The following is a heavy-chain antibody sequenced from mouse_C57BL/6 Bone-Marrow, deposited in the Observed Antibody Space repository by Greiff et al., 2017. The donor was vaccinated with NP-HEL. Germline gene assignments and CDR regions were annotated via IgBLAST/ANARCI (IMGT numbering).Heavy chain of an antibody. CDR2: ISLKSDNYAT. CDR1: GFTFSNYW. CDR3: SSYWYFDD. V-gene: IGHV6-3*01. J-gene: IGHJ1*03. Sequence: EVQRVESGGGLVQPGGSLKLSCVASGFTFSNYWMNWVRQSPEKGLEWVAQISLKSDNYATHYAVSVKGRFTISRDESKKSVYLQMNNLRAEDTGFYYCSSYWYFDDWGTGTTVTVSS.